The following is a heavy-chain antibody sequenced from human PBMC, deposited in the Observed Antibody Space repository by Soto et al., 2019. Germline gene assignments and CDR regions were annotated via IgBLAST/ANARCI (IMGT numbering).Heavy chain of an antibody. Sequence: GESLKISCKGSGYSFTSYWIGWVRQMPGKGLEWMGTIYPGDSVTRNSPSFQGQVTISADKSISTTYLQWSSLKASDTAMYYCARLSGRYGDYVEDYYYYGMDVWGQGTTVTVSS. CDR1: GYSFTSYW. J-gene: IGHJ6*02. V-gene: IGHV5-51*01. CDR3: ARLSGRYGDYVEDYYYYGMDV. D-gene: IGHD4-17*01. CDR2: IYPGDSVT.